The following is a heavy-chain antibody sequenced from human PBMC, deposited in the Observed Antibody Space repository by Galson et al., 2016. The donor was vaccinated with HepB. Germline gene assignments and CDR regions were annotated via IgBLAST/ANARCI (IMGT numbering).Heavy chain of an antibody. J-gene: IGHJ5*02. CDR3: VRDHSVVPTTAYNWFDP. V-gene: IGHV3-74*01. D-gene: IGHD4-23*01. CDR1: GFAFSSHW. Sequence: SLRLSCAASGFAFSSHWMHWVRQDLGKGLVWVSRINSDGTISNYADSMKGRFTISRDNAKNTPYLQMNSLRAEDTAVYFCVRDHSVVPTTAYNWFDPWGRGTLVTVSS. CDR2: INSDGTIS.